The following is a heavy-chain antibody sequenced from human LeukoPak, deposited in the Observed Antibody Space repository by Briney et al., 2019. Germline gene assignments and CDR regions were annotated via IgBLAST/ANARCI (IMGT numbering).Heavy chain of an antibody. J-gene: IGHJ4*02. CDR3: ARGGGLGYCSSTSCPYFDY. V-gene: IGHV4-59*01. CDR2: IYYSGST. CDR1: GGSFSSYY. D-gene: IGHD2-2*01. Sequence: PETLSLTCIVSGGSFSSYYWNWIRQPPGKGLEWIGYIYYSGSTNYNPSLKSRVTISVDTSKNQFSLKLSSVTAADTAVYYCARGGGLGYCSSTSCPYFDYWGQGTLVTVSS.